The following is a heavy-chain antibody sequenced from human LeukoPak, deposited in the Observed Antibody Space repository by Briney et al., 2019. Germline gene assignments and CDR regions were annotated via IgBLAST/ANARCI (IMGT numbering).Heavy chain of an antibody. Sequence: GGSLRLSYAASGFTFSSYAMSWVRQAPGKGLEWVSAISGSGGSTCCADSVKGQFTISRDNSKNTLYLQMNSLRAEDTAVYYCAKQLYYYDSSGYYPWGPGTLVTVSS. CDR2: ISGSGGST. V-gene: IGHV3-23*01. D-gene: IGHD3-22*01. CDR3: AKQLYYYDSSGYYP. CDR1: GFTFSSYA. J-gene: IGHJ5*02.